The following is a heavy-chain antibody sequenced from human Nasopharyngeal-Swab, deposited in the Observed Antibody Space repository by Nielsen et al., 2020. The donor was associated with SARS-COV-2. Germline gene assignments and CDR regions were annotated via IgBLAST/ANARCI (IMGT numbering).Heavy chain of an antibody. J-gene: IGHJ4*02. Sequence: GESLKISCAASGFTFSSFGMHWVRQAPGKGLEWVAFIAHDASNEYYGDSVKGRFSISRDSSKNTLYLQMDSLRGEDTAVYYCAKKRAAGKTAIDSWDQGTLVTVSS. D-gene: IGHD6-13*01. CDR3: AKKRAAGKTAIDS. CDR1: GFTFSSFG. V-gene: IGHV3-30*18. CDR2: IAHDASNE.